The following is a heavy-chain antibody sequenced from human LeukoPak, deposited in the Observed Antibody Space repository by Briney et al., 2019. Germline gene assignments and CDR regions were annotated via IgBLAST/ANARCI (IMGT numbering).Heavy chain of an antibody. Sequence: PSETLSLTCTVSGGSIGGYYWSWIRQPPGKGLEWIGYVLYSGSTTYNPSLKSRVSISVDTSKNQFSLKLSSVTAADTAVYYCASHRVRGDHDYWGQGTLVTVSS. V-gene: IGHV4-59*08. CDR1: GGSIGGYY. D-gene: IGHD3-10*01. J-gene: IGHJ4*02. CDR3: ASHRVRGDHDY. CDR2: VLYSGST.